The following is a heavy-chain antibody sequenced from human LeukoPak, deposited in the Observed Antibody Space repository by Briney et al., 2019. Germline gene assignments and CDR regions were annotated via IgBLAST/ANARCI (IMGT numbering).Heavy chain of an antibody. D-gene: IGHD2-2*02. V-gene: IGHV3-7*01. CDR2: IKQDGSEK. CDR3: ARYQLLYSTGVYYFDY. J-gene: IGHJ4*02. Sequence: GGSLRLSCAASGFTFSSYWMSWVRQAPGKGLEWVANIKQDGSEKYYVDSVKGRFTISRDNAKNSLYLQMNSLRAEDTAVYYCARYQLLYSTGVYYFDYWGQGTLVTVSS. CDR1: GFTFSSYW.